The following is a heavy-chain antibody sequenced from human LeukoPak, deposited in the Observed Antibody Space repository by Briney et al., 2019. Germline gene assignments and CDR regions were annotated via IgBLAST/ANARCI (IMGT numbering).Heavy chain of an antibody. CDR2: IYTSGST. V-gene: IGHV4-4*09. Sequence: SETLSLTCTVSGGSISNDHWSWIRQPPGKGLEWIGYIYTSGSTKYNPSLKSRVTMSVDTSKNQFSLKLSSVTAADTAVYYCASGLEDKEWELPTWGQGTLVTVSS. J-gene: IGHJ5*02. D-gene: IGHD1-26*01. CDR3: ASGLEDKEWELPT. CDR1: GGSISNDH.